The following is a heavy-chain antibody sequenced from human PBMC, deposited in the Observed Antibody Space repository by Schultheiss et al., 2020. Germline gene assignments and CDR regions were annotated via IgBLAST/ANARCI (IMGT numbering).Heavy chain of an antibody. V-gene: IGHV3-23*01. D-gene: IGHD1-26*01. CDR2: ISGSGGST. CDR1: GFTFSSYA. CDR3: ATKWELNY. J-gene: IGHJ4*02. Sequence: GGSLRLSCAASGFTFSSYAMSWVRQAPGKGLEWVSAISGSGGSTYYADSVKGRFTISRDNAKNSLFLQMLSLRADDTAVYYCATKWELNYWGQGALVTVSS.